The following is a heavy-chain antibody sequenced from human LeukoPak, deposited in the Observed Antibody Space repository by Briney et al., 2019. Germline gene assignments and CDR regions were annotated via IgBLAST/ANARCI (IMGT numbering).Heavy chain of an antibody. J-gene: IGHJ2*01. D-gene: IGHD3-22*01. Sequence: SETLSLTCAVYGGSFGGYYWSWIRQPPGKGLEWIGEINHSGSTNYNPSLKSRVTISVDTSKNQFSLKLSSVTAADTAAYYCARAPSGYRYWYFDLWGRGTLVTVSS. CDR2: INHSGST. CDR1: GGSFGGYY. CDR3: ARAPSGYRYWYFDL. V-gene: IGHV4-34*01.